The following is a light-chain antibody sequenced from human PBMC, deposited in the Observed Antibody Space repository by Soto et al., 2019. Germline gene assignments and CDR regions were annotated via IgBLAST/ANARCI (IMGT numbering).Light chain of an antibody. J-gene: IGKJ4*01. CDR1: QSVTNY. V-gene: IGKV3-11*01. CDR2: DAS. CDR3: QHRSNWPPVT. Sequence: EIVLTQSPATLSLSPGERATLSRRASQSVTNYLAWYQQKPGQAPRILIYDASNRATGIPARFSGSGSGTAVTLTISSLEPEDFAVYYRQHRSNWPPVTFGGGTKVEIK.